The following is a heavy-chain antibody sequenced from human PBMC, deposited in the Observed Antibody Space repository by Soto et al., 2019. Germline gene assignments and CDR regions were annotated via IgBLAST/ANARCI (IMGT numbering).Heavy chain of an antibody. V-gene: IGHV1-69*13. J-gene: IGHJ4*02. Sequence: GASVKVSCKASGGTFSSYAISWVRQAPGQGLEWMGGIIPIFGTANYAQKFQGRVTITADESTSTAYMELSSLRSEDTAVYYCARGVTSSGYYAPGGNCGQATLVTVSS. CDR3: ARGVTSSGYYAPGGN. CDR2: IIPIFGTA. D-gene: IGHD3-22*01. CDR1: GGTFSSYA.